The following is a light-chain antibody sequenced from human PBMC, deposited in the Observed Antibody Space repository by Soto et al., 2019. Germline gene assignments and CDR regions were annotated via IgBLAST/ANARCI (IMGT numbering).Light chain of an antibody. Sequence: QSALTQPASVSGSPGQSITISCTGTSSDVGGYTYVSWYQQHPGKDPKLMIYEVSKRPSGVSNGFSGSKSGNTAYLTISGRQAEDEADYYCSSYTSISTRVFGGGTKLTVL. J-gene: IGLJ3*02. CDR3: SSYTSISTRV. V-gene: IGLV2-14*01. CDR1: SSDVGGYTY. CDR2: EVS.